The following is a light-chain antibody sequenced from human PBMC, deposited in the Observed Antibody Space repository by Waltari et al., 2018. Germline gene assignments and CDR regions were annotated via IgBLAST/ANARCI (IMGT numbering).Light chain of an antibody. J-gene: IGKJ5*01. Sequence: EIVMTQSPATLSVSPGESATPSCRASQSVAINLAWYQQKPGQAPRLLIYGAYTRATGIPGRFSGSGSGTEFTLTISSLQSEDFAVYYCQQYNKWPPITFGQGTRLELK. CDR3: QQYNKWPPIT. CDR2: GAY. CDR1: QSVAIN. V-gene: IGKV3-15*01.